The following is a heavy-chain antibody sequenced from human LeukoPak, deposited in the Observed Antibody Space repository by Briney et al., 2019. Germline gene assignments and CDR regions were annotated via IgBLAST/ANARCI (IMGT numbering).Heavy chain of an antibody. CDR3: ARAPHYYDSSGYSKNSYAFDI. V-gene: IGHV3-33*01. J-gene: IGHJ3*02. CDR1: GFTFNSYG. Sequence: GGSLRLSCAASGFTFNSYGMHWVRQAPRKGLGWVAVIWYDGSNKYYADSVKGRFTISRDNSKNTLYLQMNSLRAEDTAVYYCARAPHYYDSSGYSKNSYAFDIWGQGTMVTVSS. D-gene: IGHD3-22*01. CDR2: IWYDGSNK.